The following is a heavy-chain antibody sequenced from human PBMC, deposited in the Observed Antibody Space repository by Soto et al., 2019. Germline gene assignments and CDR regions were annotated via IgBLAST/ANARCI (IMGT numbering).Heavy chain of an antibody. CDR3: ARGPGGPDGPGDY. J-gene: IGHJ4*02. Sequence: QVQLVQSGAEVKKPGASVKVSCKASGYTFFTYAMHWVRQAPGQRLEWMGWINAGNGNTKYSQKFQGRVTXTXDXXASTAYMQLSSLRSEDTAVYYCARGPGGPDGPGDYWGQGTLVTVSS. CDR2: INAGNGNT. D-gene: IGHD2-15*01. CDR1: GYTFFTYA. V-gene: IGHV1-3*01.